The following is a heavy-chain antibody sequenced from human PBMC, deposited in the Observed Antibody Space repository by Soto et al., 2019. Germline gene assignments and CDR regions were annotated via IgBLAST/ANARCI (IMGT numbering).Heavy chain of an antibody. D-gene: IGHD3-9*01. CDR2: IYFRGST. CDR3: AREILTGYYPAGWFDP. V-gene: IGHV4-39*02. CDR1: GCSISSSSYY. J-gene: IGHJ5*02. Sequence: SESLSLTCTLSGCSISSSSYYWGWIRQPPGKGLEWIGSIYFRGSTYYNPSLKSRVTVSVDTSKKQFSLKLTSVTAADTAVYYCAREILTGYYPAGWFDPWGQG.